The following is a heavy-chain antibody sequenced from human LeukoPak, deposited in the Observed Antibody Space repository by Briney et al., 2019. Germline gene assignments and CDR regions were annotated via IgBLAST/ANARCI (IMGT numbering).Heavy chain of an antibody. CDR1: GFTFSRYA. Sequence: PGGSLRLSCAASGFTFSRYAMNWVRQAPGKDLEWVSYINTDSSDIHYADSVKGRFTISRDNARNTLYLQLSSLRAEDSGVYCCARDTFQPGLIDSWGQGTLVTVSS. CDR3: ARDTFQPGLIDS. J-gene: IGHJ4*02. CDR2: INTDSSDI. D-gene: IGHD2-2*01. V-gene: IGHV3-21*05.